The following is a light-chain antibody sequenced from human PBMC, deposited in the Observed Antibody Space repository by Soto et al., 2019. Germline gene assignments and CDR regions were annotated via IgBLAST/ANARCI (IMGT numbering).Light chain of an antibody. V-gene: IGKV3-20*01. CDR2: GAS. CDR3: LQSATSPRT. Sequence: EIVLTQSPGTLSLSPGERATLSCRASQTVGNNYLDWYQQKPGQAPRLLIYGASSRATVIPDRFSGSGSGTYFTLTISILEPEDFAVYYCLQSATSPRTFGQGTKVEI. J-gene: IGKJ1*01. CDR1: QTVGNNY.